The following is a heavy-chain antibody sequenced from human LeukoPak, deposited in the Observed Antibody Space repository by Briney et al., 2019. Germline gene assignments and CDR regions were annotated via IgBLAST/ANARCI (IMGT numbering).Heavy chain of an antibody. CDR2: LSGSGGNT. Sequence: GGSLRLSCAASGFTFSNYAMAWVRKAPGQGLGWVSGLSGSGGNTFYAVSVKGRFTISRDNPKNTLYLQMNSLRAEDTAVYYCATEKGDSPDYWGQGTLVTVSS. CDR1: GFTFSNYA. D-gene: IGHD3-16*01. V-gene: IGHV3-23*01. J-gene: IGHJ4*02. CDR3: ATEKGDSPDY.